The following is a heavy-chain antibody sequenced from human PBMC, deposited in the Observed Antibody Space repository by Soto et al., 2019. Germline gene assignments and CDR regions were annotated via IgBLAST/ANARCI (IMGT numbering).Heavy chain of an antibody. J-gene: IGHJ6*02. CDR2: IWYDGSNK. V-gene: IGHV3-33*01. Sequence: GGSLRLSCAASGFTFSSYGMHWVRQAPGKGLEWVAVIWYDGSNKYYADSVKGRFTISRDNSKNTLYLQMNSLRAEDTAVYYCARDGTDVLRYFEWLSPPLGMDVWGQGTTVTVSS. D-gene: IGHD3-9*01. CDR3: ARDGTDVLRYFEWLSPPLGMDV. CDR1: GFTFSSYG.